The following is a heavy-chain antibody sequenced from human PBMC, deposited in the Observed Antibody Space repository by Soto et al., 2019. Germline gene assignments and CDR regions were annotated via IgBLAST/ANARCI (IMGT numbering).Heavy chain of an antibody. CDR1: GDTFTSYA. V-gene: IGHV1-3*01. D-gene: IGHD6-19*01. J-gene: IGHJ4*02. CDR3: ARDGITLAGSFAY. CDR2: INADNGNT. Sequence: GASVKVSCKASGDTFTSYAMHWVRQAPGQRLEWMGWINADNGNTKYSGKFQGRVTMTTETSTSTAYMELRSLRSDDTAVYYCARDGITLAGSFAYWGQGTLVTVSS.